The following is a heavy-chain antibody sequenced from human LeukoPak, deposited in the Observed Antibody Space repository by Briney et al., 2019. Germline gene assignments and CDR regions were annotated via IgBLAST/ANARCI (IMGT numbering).Heavy chain of an antibody. CDR2: ISYDGSNK. D-gene: IGHD2-15*01. V-gene: IGHV3-30*18. J-gene: IGHJ6*02. CDR1: GFTFSNAW. Sequence: GGSLRLSCAASGFTFSNAWMNWVRQAPGKGLEWVAVISYDGSNKYYADSVKGRFTISRDNSKNTLYLQMNSLRAEDTAVYYCAKYSSLPPYYYYGMDVWGQGTTVTVSS. CDR3: AKYSSLPPYYYYGMDV.